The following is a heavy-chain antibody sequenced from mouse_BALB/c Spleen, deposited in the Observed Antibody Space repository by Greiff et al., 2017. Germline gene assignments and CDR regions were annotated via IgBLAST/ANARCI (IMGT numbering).Heavy chain of an antibody. CDR3: ARERGAWFAY. Sequence: EVQVVESGGGLVQPGGSRKLSCAASGFTFSSFGMHWVRQAPEKGLEWVAYISSGSSTIYYADTVKGRFTISRDNPKNTLFLQMTSLRSEDTAMYYCARERGAWFAYWGQGTLVTVSA. CDR1: GFTFSSFG. J-gene: IGHJ3*01. CDR2: ISSGSSTI. V-gene: IGHV5-17*02.